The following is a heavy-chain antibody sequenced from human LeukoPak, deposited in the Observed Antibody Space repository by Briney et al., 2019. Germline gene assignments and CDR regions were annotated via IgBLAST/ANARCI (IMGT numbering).Heavy chain of an antibody. Sequence: PSETLSLTCTVSGGSISSSSYYWGWIRQPPGKGREWIGSIYYSGSTYYNPSLKSRVTISVDTSKNQFSLKLSSVTAADTAVYYCARHAGTYYYDSSGYDNAFDIWGQGTMVTVSS. CDR3: ARHAGTYYYDSSGYDNAFDI. V-gene: IGHV4-39*01. D-gene: IGHD3-22*01. J-gene: IGHJ3*02. CDR2: IYYSGST. CDR1: GGSISSSSYY.